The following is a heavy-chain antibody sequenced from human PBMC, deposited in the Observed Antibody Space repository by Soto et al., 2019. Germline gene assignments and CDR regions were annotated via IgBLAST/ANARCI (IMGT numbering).Heavy chain of an antibody. CDR3: AREGLRYCRGGSSYYGD. CDR1: GYTFTSYY. J-gene: IGHJ4*02. Sequence: ASVKVSCKASGYTFTSYYMHWVRQAPGQGLEWMGIINPSGGSTSYAQKFQGRVTMTRDTSTSTVYMELSSLRSEDTAVYYCAREGLRYCRGGSSYYGDWGQATRVNVSS. V-gene: IGHV1-46*03. CDR2: INPSGGST. D-gene: IGHD2-15*01.